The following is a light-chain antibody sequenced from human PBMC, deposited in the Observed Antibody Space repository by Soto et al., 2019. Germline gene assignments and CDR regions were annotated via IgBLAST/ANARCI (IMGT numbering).Light chain of an antibody. J-gene: IGKJ1*01. CDR2: GAS. CDR1: QSVSNN. CDR3: QQYGSSGP. V-gene: IGKV3-15*01. Sequence: EIVTTQSPATLSVSPGERATLSCRASQSVSNNLAWYQQRPGQAPRLLIYGASTRATGVPARFSGSGSGTEFTLTISRLEPEDFAVYYCQQYGSSGPFGQGTKVDIK.